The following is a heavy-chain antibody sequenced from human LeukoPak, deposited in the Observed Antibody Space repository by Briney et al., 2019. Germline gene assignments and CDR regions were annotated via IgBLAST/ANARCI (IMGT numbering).Heavy chain of an antibody. Sequence: KPSETLSHTCAVYGGSFSGYYWSWIRQPPGKGLEWIGEINHSGSTNYNPSLKSRVTISVDTSKNQFSLKLSSVTAADTAVYYCARGRSSGWYNNYFDYWGQGTLVTVSS. D-gene: IGHD6-19*01. J-gene: IGHJ4*02. CDR1: GGSFSGYY. V-gene: IGHV4-34*01. CDR2: INHSGST. CDR3: ARGRSSGWYNNYFDY.